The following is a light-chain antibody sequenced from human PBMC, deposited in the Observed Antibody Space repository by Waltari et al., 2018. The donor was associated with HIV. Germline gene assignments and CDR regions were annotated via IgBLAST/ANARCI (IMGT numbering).Light chain of an antibody. CDR1: QSVSRY. CDR2: DGF. V-gene: IGKV3-11*01. J-gene: IGKJ2*01. CDR3: QQCSNWPPI. Sequence: EIVLTQSPVTLSLSPGQTATLSCRASQSVSRYVAWYQQKPGQPPRLLIYDGFNRATGVPARFSGSASGTDFTLTISSLEPEDFAFYFCQQCSNWPPIFGQGTKLEIK.